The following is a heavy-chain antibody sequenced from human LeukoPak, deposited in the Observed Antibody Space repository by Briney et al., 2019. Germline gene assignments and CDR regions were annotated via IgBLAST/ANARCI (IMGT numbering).Heavy chain of an antibody. D-gene: IGHD5-18*01. J-gene: IGHJ4*02. CDR2: IYSGGST. Sequence: GGSLRLSCAASGFTVSSNYMSWVRQAPGKGLEWVSVIYSGGSTYYADSVKGRFTISRDNSKNTLYLQMNSLRAEDTAVYYCAAGSYSYGYKFDYWGQGTLVTVSS. CDR3: AAGSYSYGYKFDY. CDR1: GFTVSSNY. V-gene: IGHV3-53*01.